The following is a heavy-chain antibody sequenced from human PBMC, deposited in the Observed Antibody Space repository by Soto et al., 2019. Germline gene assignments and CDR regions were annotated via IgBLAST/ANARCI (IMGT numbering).Heavy chain of an antibody. CDR3: ARVSNYDILTGYYQLDY. V-gene: IGHV1-2*02. CDR2: INPNSGGT. Sequence: ASVKVSCKASGYTFTGYYMHWVRRAPGQGLEWMGWINPNSGGTNYAQKFQGRVTMTRDTSISTAYMELSRLRSDDTAVYYCARVSNYDILTGYYQLDYWGQGTLVTVSS. D-gene: IGHD3-9*01. J-gene: IGHJ4*02. CDR1: GYTFTGYY.